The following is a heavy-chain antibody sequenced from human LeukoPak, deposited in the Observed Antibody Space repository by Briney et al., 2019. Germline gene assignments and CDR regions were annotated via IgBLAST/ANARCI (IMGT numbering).Heavy chain of an antibody. D-gene: IGHD3-22*01. CDR3: GRYYFDSSGYYPPAV. Sequence: PSETLSLTCTVSGGSISSSSYYWGWVRQPPGKGLEWIASIYYSGNTYYNPSLKSRVTISVDTSGNQFSLKLSSVTAADTAVYYCGRYYFDSSGYYPPAVWGQGILVTVSS. CDR1: GGSISSSSYY. V-gene: IGHV4-39*01. J-gene: IGHJ4*02. CDR2: IYYSGNT.